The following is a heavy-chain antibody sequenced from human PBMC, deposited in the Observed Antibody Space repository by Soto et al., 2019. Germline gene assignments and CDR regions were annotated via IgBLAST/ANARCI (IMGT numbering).Heavy chain of an antibody. D-gene: IGHD6-13*01. V-gene: IGHV1-69*06. J-gene: IGHJ6*02. CDR3: ARLPQLDYYYGMDV. Sequence: ASVKVYCKASGGTFSSYAISWVRQTPGQGLEWMGGIIPIFGTANYAQKFQGRVTITADKSTSTAYMELSSLRSEDTAVYYCARLPQLDYYYGMDVWGQGTTVTVSS. CDR1: GGTFSSYA. CDR2: IIPIFGTA.